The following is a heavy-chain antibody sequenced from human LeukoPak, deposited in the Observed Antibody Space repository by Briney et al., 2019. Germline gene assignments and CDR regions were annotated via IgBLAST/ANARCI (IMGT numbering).Heavy chain of an antibody. Sequence: PGGSLRLSCAASGFSFSFYWMHWVRQAPGKGPVWVAYIQYDGSNEQYADSVKGRFSISRDSSKNILYLQLNSLRAEDTAVYYCARSHQLPYDYWGQGTLVTVSS. CDR3: ARSHQLPYDY. CDR2: IQYDGSNE. V-gene: IGHV3-30*03. D-gene: IGHD2-2*01. CDR1: GFSFSFYW. J-gene: IGHJ4*02.